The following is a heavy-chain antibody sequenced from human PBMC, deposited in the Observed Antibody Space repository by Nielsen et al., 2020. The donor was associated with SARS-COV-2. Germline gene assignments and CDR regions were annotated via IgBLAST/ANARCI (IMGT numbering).Heavy chain of an antibody. Sequence: SETLSLTCAVSGDSIGSSNWWSWVRQPPGKGLEWIGEIYHSGNTNYNPSLKSRVTISVDKSKNQFSLRLISVTAADTAVYYCARLLTNTGNYFRFDPWGQGTLVTVSS. J-gene: IGHJ5*02. CDR2: IYHSGNT. V-gene: IGHV4-4*02. CDR3: ARLLTNTGNYFRFDP. D-gene: IGHD1-26*01. CDR1: GDSIGSSNW.